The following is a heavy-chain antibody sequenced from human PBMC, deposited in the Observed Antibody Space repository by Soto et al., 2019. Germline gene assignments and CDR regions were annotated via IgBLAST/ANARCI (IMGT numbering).Heavy chain of an antibody. CDR1: GFSLINYN. CDR2: ISLIGTYI. Sequence: EVQLVESGGGLDKPGGSLRLSCEVSGFSLINYNMNWVRQAPGKGLEWVSYISLIGTYISYADSVKGRFTISRDNAKNLLYLHMDSLRVDDTAVYYCARRGSEVTTGGGALDIWGQGTMVTVSS. J-gene: IGHJ3*02. CDR3: ARRGSEVTTGGGALDI. V-gene: IGHV3-21*01. D-gene: IGHD4-17*01.